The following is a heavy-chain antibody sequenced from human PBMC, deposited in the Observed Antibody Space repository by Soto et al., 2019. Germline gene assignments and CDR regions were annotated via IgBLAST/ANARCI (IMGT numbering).Heavy chain of an antibody. CDR3: ASGSGSYYSFFEP. CDR2: IYYSRST. Sequence: HPGKGLEWIGYIYYSRSTYYNPSLKSRVTISVDTSKNQFSLKLSSVTAADTAVYYCASGSGSYYSFFEPWGQGTLVIVFS. D-gene: IGHD3-10*01. V-gene: IGHV4-31*02. J-gene: IGHJ5*02.